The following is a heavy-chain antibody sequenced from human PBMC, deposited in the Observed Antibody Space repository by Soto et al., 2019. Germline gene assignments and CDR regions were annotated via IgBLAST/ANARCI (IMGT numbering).Heavy chain of an antibody. CDR1: GGSISSAGYY. CDR3: ARSVFP. Sequence: QVQLQESGPGLVKPSQTLSITCTVSGGSISSAGYYWSWIRQHPVKGLEWIGYIYYSGSTYFNPALKSRVTISLDTSKNPFSLKLTSGTAADTAGYYCARSVFPWGQGTLVTVSS. J-gene: IGHJ5*02. CDR2: IYYSGST. V-gene: IGHV4-31*03.